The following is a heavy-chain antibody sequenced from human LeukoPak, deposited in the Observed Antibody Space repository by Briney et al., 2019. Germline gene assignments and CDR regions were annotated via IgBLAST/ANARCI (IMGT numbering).Heavy chain of an antibody. CDR2: IRYDGSNK. CDR3: AKVMGTSGWSSY. J-gene: IGHJ4*02. CDR1: GFTFSSYG. V-gene: IGHV3-30*02. Sequence: GGSLRLPCAASGFTFSSYGMHWVRQAPGKGLEWVAFIRYDGSNKYYADSVMGRFTISRDNSKNTLYLQMNSLRAEDRAVYYCAKVMGTSGWSSYWGQGTLVTVSS. D-gene: IGHD6-19*01.